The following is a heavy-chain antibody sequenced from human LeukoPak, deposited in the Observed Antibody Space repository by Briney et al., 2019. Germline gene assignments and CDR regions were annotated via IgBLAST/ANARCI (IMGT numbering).Heavy chain of an antibody. J-gene: IGHJ6*03. CDR3: ASGSYAYYYMDV. Sequence: SETLSLTCTVSGGSISNGDYYWGWIRQPPGKGLEWIGSIYYSGSTTYNPSLKSRVTISVDTSKNQFSLKLSSVTTADTAVYYCASGSYAYYYMDVWGKGTTVTVSS. CDR1: GGSISNGDYY. D-gene: IGHD1-26*01. V-gene: IGHV4-39*07. CDR2: IYYSGST.